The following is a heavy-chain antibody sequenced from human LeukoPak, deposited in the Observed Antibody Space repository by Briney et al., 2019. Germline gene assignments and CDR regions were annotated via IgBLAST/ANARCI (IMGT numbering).Heavy chain of an antibody. CDR3: ARDQYSSGWYKLGAFDI. CDR1: RGTFSSYS. Sequence: ASVTVSCEASRGTFSSYSFSWVRQAPGHGLEWMGRIIPILGIANYAQKFQGRVTITADKSTSTAYMELSSLRSEDTAVYYCARDQYSSGWYKLGAFDIWGQGTMVTVSS. J-gene: IGHJ3*02. CDR2: IIPILGIA. D-gene: IGHD6-19*01. V-gene: IGHV1-69*04.